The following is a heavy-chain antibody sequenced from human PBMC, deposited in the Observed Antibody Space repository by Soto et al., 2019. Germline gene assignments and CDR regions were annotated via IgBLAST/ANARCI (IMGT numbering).Heavy chain of an antibody. CDR3: AKGLEAGVRGDDY. V-gene: IGHV3-23*01. J-gene: IGHJ4*02. Sequence: EVQLLESGGGLVQPGGSLRLSCAASGFTFSSYAMSCVRQAPGKGLEWVSAISGSGGSTYYADSVKGRFTISRDNSKNTLYLQMNSLRAEDTAVYYCAKGLEAGVRGDDYWGQGTLVTVSS. D-gene: IGHD1-1*01. CDR2: ISGSGGST. CDR1: GFTFSSYA.